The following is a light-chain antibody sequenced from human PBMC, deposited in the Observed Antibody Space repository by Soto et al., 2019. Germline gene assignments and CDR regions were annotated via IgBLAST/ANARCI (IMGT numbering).Light chain of an antibody. CDR3: QQYDNLPYT. Sequence: DIQMTQSPSSLSAFVGDRVSITCQTSQDIANYLNWYQQKPGKAPKLLIYDASTLEKGVPSRFSGSVSGTDFTYTITSLQPEDIGTYYCQQYDNLPYTFGQGTKLEIK. CDR1: QDIANY. J-gene: IGKJ2*01. CDR2: DAS. V-gene: IGKV1-33*01.